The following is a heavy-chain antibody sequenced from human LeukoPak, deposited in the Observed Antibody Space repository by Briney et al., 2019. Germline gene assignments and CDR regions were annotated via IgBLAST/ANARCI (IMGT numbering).Heavy chain of an antibody. V-gene: IGHV3-7*01. Sequence: GGSLRLSCVASGFTFSRDWMSWVRQAPGKGLEWVANIKEDGSAQYYADSVKGRFTISRDNTNNSLYLQMNSLTAEDTAMYYCAKDGDGYHNWGQGALVAVSS. CDR2: IKEDGSAQ. CDR1: GFTFSRDW. CDR3: AKDGDGYHN. J-gene: IGHJ4*02. D-gene: IGHD3-9*01.